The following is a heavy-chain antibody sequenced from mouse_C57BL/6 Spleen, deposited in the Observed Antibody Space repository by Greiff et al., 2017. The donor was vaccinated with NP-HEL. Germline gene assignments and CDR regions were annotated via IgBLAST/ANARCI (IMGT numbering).Heavy chain of an antibody. CDR3: ARRDFNWDNYAMDY. V-gene: IGHV5-17*01. Sequence: EVKLVESGGGLVKPGGSLKLSCAASGFTFSDYGMHWVRQAPEKGLEWVAYISSGSSTIYYADTVKGRFTISRDNAKNTLFLQMTSLRSEDTAMYYCARRDFNWDNYAMDYWGQGTSVTVSS. CDR2: ISSGSSTI. CDR1: GFTFSDYG. J-gene: IGHJ4*01. D-gene: IGHD4-1*02.